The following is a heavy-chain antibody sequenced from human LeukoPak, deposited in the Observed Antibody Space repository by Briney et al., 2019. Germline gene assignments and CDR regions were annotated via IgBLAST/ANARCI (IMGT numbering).Heavy chain of an antibody. CDR1: GGSISSSSYY. J-gene: IGHJ3*02. Sequence: PSETLSLTCTVSGGSISSSSYYWGWIRQPPGKGLEWIGSIYYSGSTYYNPSLKSRVTISVDTSKNQFSLKLSSVTAADTAVYYCASGSGSYTDAFDIWGQGTMVTVSS. V-gene: IGHV4-39*01. CDR2: IYYSGST. CDR3: ASGSGSYTDAFDI. D-gene: IGHD1-26*01.